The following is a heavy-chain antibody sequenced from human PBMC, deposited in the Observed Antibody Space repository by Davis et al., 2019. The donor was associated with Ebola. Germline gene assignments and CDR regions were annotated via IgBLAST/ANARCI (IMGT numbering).Heavy chain of an antibody. D-gene: IGHD6-19*01. V-gene: IGHV1-18*04. CDR1: GYTFTSYG. CDR3: ARALIAVAGGGWFDP. CDR2: ISAYNGNT. Sequence: ASVKVSCKASGYTFTSYGISWVRQAPGQGLEWMGWISAYNGNTNYAQKLQGRVTMTTDTSTSTAYMELRSLRSDDTAVYYCARALIAVAGGGWFDPWGQGTLVTVSS. J-gene: IGHJ5*02.